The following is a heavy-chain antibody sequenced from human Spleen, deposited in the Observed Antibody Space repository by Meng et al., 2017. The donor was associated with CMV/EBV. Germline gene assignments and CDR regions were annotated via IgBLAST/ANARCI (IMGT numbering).Heavy chain of an antibody. CDR3: ARFVAAAKYYFDY. V-gene: IGHV4-34*01. CDR1: GGSFSGYY. Sequence: CAVYGGSFSGYYWSWIRQPPGKGLEWIGELNHSGSTNYNPSLKSRVTISVDTSKNQFSLKLSSVTAADTAVYYCARFVAAAKYYFDYWGQGTLVTVSS. J-gene: IGHJ4*02. CDR2: LNHSGST. D-gene: IGHD6-13*01.